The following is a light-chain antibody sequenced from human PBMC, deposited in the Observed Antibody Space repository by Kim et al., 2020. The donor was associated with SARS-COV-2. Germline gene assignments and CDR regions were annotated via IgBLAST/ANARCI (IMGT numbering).Light chain of an antibody. CDR2: DVN. V-gene: IGLV2-14*03. CDR3: SSYTARTTLV. J-gene: IGLJ2*01. CDR1: STDVGGYDH. Sequence: GQSVTISCTGTSTDVGGYDHVSWYQHYPGKAPKLMIYDVNHRPSGVSNRFSGSKSGKTASLTISGLQAEDEADYYCSSYTARTTLVFGGGTQLTVL.